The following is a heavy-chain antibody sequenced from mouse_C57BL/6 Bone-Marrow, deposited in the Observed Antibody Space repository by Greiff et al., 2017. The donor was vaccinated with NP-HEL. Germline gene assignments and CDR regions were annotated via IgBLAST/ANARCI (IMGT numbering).Heavy chain of an antibody. Sequence: EVKLMESGGDLVKPGGSLKLSCAASGFTFSSYGMSWVRQTPDKRLEWVATISSGGSYTYYPDSVKGRFTISRDNAKNTLYLQMSSLKAEDTAMYYCARHNWDDFDYWGQGTTLTVSS. CDR3: ARHNWDDFDY. J-gene: IGHJ2*01. D-gene: IGHD4-1*01. CDR2: ISSGGSYT. CDR1: GFTFSSYG. V-gene: IGHV5-6*01.